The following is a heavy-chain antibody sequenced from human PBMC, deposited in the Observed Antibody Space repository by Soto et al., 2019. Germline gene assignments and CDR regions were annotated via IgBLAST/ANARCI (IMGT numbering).Heavy chain of an antibody. CDR1: GFTFSDCA. J-gene: IGHJ2*01. Sequence: EVQLLESGGGLVQPGGSLRLSCAASGFTFSDCAVNWVRQAPGKGLEWVPGISVSGSSTHYADSVKGRFTISRDNSKNTLYLQMNSLRDEDTAVYYCAKGQPNWKQLQFFDLWGRGTLVTVSS. V-gene: IGHV3-23*01. CDR3: AKGQPNWKQLQFFDL. CDR2: ISVSGSST. D-gene: IGHD1-1*01.